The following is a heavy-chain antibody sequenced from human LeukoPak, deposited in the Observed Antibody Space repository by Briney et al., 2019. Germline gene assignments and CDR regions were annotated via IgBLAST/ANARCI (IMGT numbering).Heavy chain of an antibody. J-gene: IGHJ4*02. Sequence: GGSLRLSCAASGFTFSNYWMHWVRQVPGKGLVWVSLINRDGSTTNYADSVKGRFTISRDNAKNMLYLQMNSLRDDDTAVYYCTRDRGWQQFDYWGQGTLVTVSS. CDR2: INRDGSTT. CDR1: GFTFSNYW. V-gene: IGHV3-74*01. CDR3: TRDRGWQQFDY. D-gene: IGHD5-24*01.